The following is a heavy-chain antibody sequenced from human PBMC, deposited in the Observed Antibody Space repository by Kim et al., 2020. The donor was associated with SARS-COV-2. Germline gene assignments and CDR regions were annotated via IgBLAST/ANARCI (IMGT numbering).Heavy chain of an antibody. Sequence: ASVKVSCKTSGYTFTDYYIYWVRQAPGQGLEWMGWINPNTGGTNYAHKFQGRVSMTRDRSISTTYMELSSLRSDDTAVYFCARVPSAYDSSNYLDLWGQGTLVTVSS. CDR3: ARVPSAYDSSNYLDL. D-gene: IGHD3-22*01. CDR1: GYTFTDYY. V-gene: IGHV1-2*02. CDR2: INPNTGGT. J-gene: IGHJ4*02.